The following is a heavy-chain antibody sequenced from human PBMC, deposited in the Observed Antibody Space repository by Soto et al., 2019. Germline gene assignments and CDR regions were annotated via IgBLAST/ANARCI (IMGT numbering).Heavy chain of an antibody. D-gene: IGHD2-15*01. CDR3: ARAAVAFDAFDL. Sequence: PSQTVSLTCVISGDIVYTNSATWNWISLSPSRGLEWLGRTYLRSKWYNEYAVSVKSRIAIRPDTSKNLFSLQLSSVTPEDTAVYFCARAAVAFDAFDLWGQGTVVTVSS. CDR2: TYLRSKWYN. CDR1: GDIVYTNSAT. V-gene: IGHV6-1*01. J-gene: IGHJ3*01.